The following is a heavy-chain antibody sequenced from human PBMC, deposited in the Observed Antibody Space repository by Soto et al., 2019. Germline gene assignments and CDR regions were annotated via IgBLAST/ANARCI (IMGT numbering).Heavy chain of an antibody. CDR1: GFTFSSYS. V-gene: IGHV3-48*01. CDR3: ARIYCTNGVCYFDY. J-gene: IGHJ4*02. D-gene: IGHD2-8*01. Sequence: GGSLSLSCAASGFTFSSYSMHWVRQAPGKGLEWVSYISSSSSTIYYADSVKGRFTISRDNAKNSLYLQMNSLRAEDTAVYYCARIYCTNGVCYFDYWGQGTLVTVSS. CDR2: ISSSSSTI.